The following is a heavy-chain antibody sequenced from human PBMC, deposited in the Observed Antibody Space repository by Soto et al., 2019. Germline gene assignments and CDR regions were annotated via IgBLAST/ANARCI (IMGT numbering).Heavy chain of an antibody. CDR3: ARVEYILVVPAAKRGTRGYYYCMDF. V-gene: IGHV1-69*06. Sequence: SVKVSCKASGGTFSSYAISWVRQAPGQGLEWMGGIIPIFGTANYAQKFQGRVTITADKSTSTAYMELSSLRSEDTAVYYCARVEYILVVPAAKRGTRGYYYCMDFWGQGTTVTVSS. CDR2: IIPIFGTA. D-gene: IGHD2-2*01. CDR1: GGTFSSYA. J-gene: IGHJ6*02.